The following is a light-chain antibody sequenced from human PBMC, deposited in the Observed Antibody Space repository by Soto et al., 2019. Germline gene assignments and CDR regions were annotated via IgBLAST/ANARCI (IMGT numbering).Light chain of an antibody. CDR3: QQYGYSPPWT. V-gene: IGKV3-20*01. Sequence: EIVLTQSPATLSLSPGERATLSCRASQSITSNYLAWYQQKPVQAPRLLIYDASSRATGIPDRFSGSGSGTDFTLTISRLEPEDLGVYYCQQYGYSPPWTFGQGTKVDIK. CDR1: QSITSNY. J-gene: IGKJ1*01. CDR2: DAS.